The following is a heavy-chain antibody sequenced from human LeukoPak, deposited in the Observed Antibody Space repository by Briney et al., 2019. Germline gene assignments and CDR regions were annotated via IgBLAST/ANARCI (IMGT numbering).Heavy chain of an antibody. CDR2: IYYSGST. D-gene: IGHD3-22*01. Sequence: SETLSLTCTVSGGSISSYYWSWIRQPPGKGLEWIGYIYYSGSTNYNPSLKSRVTISVDTSKNQFSLKLSSVTAADTAVYYCARHGNYYDSSGYNYYFDYWGQGTLGTVSS. CDR3: ARHGNYYDSSGYNYYFDY. CDR1: GGSISSYY. J-gene: IGHJ4*02. V-gene: IGHV4-59*08.